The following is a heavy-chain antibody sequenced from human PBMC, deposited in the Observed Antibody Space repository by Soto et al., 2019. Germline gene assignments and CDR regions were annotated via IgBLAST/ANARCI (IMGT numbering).Heavy chain of an antibody. CDR1: GYTFSSYW. CDR3: ARHDYDSNGYYYLDY. Sequence: EVQLVQSGAEVEKPGESLKISCKGSGYTFSSYWIGWVRQMPGKGLEWMGIIYPGDSDTTYSPSFQGQVTISADKSIITAYLQWSNLKASDTAMYYCARHDYDSNGYYYLDYWGQGALVTVSS. V-gene: IGHV5-51*01. D-gene: IGHD3-22*01. J-gene: IGHJ4*02. CDR2: IYPGDSDT.